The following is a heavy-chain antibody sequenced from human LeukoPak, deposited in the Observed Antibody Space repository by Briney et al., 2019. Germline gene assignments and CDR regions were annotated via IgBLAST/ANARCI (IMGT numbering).Heavy chain of an antibody. Sequence: SETLSLTCTVSGGSISSSSYYWGWIRQPPGKGLEWIGSIYYSGSTYYNPSLKSRVTISVDTSKNQFSLKLSSVTAADTAVYYCARDLKDIVATIYFDYWGQGTLVTVSS. CDR3: ARDLKDIVATIYFDY. D-gene: IGHD5-12*01. J-gene: IGHJ4*02. CDR2: IYYSGST. CDR1: GGSISSSSYY. V-gene: IGHV4-39*07.